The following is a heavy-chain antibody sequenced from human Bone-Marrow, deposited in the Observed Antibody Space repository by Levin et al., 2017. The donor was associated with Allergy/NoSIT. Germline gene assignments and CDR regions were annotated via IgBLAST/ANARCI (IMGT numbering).Heavy chain of an antibody. CDR1: GFSFATRGEG. Sequence: SGPTLVKPTQTLTLTCSFSGFSFATRGEGVAWIRQPPGKTLEWLAILYWDNDKRYSPSLKSRRTITKDPSRDQVGLTMTDLAPVDTATYYCAHRRLAYDIMTGYYSHFFDYWGQGAPVTVSS. CDR2: LYWDNDK. CDR3: AHRRLAYDIMTGYYSHFFDY. D-gene: IGHD3-9*01. J-gene: IGHJ4*02. V-gene: IGHV2-5*02.